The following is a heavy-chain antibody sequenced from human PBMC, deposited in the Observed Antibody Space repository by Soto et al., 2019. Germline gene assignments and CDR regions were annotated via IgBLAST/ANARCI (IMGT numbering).Heavy chain of an antibody. CDR1: GYSISSYY. CDR2: IFHTGSA. V-gene: IGHV4-59*08. D-gene: IGHD6-19*01. J-gene: IGHJ4*02. CDR3: ARQPYTSGAYYFDY. Sequence: SETLSLTCTVSGYSISSYYWSWIRQPPGKGLEWIGYIFHTGSANYNPSLKSRVTISIDTSKNQFSLRLSSVTAADTAVYYCARQPYTSGAYYFDYWGQGTPVTVS.